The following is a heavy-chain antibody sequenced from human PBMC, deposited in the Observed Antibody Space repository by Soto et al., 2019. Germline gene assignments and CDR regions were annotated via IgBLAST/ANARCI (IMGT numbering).Heavy chain of an antibody. V-gene: IGHV1-46*01. D-gene: IGHD2-8*01. Sequence: ASVKVSCKASGYTFTHYYIHWVRQAPGQGLEWMGMINPSGGSTDYAQKFQGRVTMTTDTSTTTVYMELSSLRPDDTAVYYCARPPFPGCINGVCYPCDHWGQGTLVTVSS. CDR1: GYTFTHYY. CDR3: ARPPFPGCINGVCYPCDH. J-gene: IGHJ4*02. CDR2: INPSGGST.